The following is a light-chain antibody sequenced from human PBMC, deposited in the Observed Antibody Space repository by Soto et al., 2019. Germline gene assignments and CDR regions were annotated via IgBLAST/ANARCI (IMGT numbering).Light chain of an antibody. J-gene: IGKJ5*01. CDR3: QQYSNWPT. V-gene: IGKV1-39*02. Sequence: DIQLTQSPSYLSSSLGDSAAISXRANQSISRYLNWYQQKPGKAPKLLIYTTSSLESGVPSRFSGSGSGTEFTLTISSLQSEDSALYYCQQYSNWPTFGQGTRLEIK. CDR2: TTS. CDR1: QSISRY.